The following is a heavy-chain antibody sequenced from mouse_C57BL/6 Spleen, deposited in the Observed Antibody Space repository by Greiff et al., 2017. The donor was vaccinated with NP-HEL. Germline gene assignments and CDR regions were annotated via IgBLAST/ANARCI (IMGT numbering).Heavy chain of an antibody. CDR1: GYAFSSYW. CDR3: AKATTVVVAYYFDD. D-gene: IGHD1-1*01. V-gene: IGHV1-80*01. CDR2: IYPGDGDT. J-gene: IGHJ2*01. Sequence: VQLQQSGAELVKPGASVKISCKASGYAFSSYWMNWVKQRPGKGLEWIGQIYPGDGDTNYNGKFKGKATLTADKSSSTAYMQLSSLTSEDSAVYFCAKATTVVVAYYFDDWGQGTTLTVSS.